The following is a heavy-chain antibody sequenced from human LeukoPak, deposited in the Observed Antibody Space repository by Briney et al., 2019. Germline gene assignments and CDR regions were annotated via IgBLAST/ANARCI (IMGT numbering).Heavy chain of an antibody. CDR2: IHYNGSP. CDR3: ARLSTSSYFFDY. D-gene: IGHD6-6*01. J-gene: IGHJ4*02. CDR1: GGSISSYS. V-gene: IGHV4-59*08. Sequence: SETLSLTCTVSGGSISSYSWSWIRQPPGKGLEWIGYIHYNGSPNYNPSLKSRVTISVDTSKNQFSLKLSSVTAADTAVYYCARLSTSSYFFDYWGQGTLVTVSS.